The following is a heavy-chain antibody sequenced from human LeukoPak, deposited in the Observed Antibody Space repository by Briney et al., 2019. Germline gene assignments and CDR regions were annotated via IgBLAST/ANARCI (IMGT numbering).Heavy chain of an antibody. CDR1: GYTFTGYY. CDR2: INPNTGVT. CDR3: ARDPGYSYAVDY. D-gene: IGHD5-18*01. V-gene: IGHV1-2*06. J-gene: IGHJ4*02. Sequence: ASVKVSCKASGYTFTGYYMHWVRQAPGQGLEWMGRINPNTGVTEYVQRFQGRVTMTRDTSISTAYVELTRLRSDDTAIYYCARDPGYSYAVDYWGQGTLVTVSS.